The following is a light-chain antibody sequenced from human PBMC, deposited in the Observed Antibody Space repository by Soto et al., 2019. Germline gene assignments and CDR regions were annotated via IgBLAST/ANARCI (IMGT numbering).Light chain of an antibody. CDR1: QSVSDN. CDR3: QQYDNWPLT. Sequence: EIVMTQSPVTLSVSPGERATLSCRASQSVSDNLAWYQQKPGQAPRLLFYGASTRATDIPVRFSGSGSGTEFTVTISSLQTEDFAVYYCQQYDNWPLTFGGGTKVDIK. J-gene: IGKJ4*01. V-gene: IGKV3D-15*01. CDR2: GAS.